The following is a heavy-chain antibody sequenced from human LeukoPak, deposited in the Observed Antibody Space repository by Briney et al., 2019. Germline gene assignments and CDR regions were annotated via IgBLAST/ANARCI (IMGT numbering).Heavy chain of an antibody. D-gene: IGHD3-10*01. CDR3: ARGYYYGSGSNDFDY. V-gene: IGHV1-2*02. J-gene: IGHJ4*02. Sequence: ASVKVSCKASGYTFTGYYMHWVRQAPGQGLEWMGWINPNSGGTNYAQKFQGRVTMTRDTSISTAYMELSRLRSDDTAVYYCARGYYYGSGSNDFDYWGQGTLVTVSS. CDR1: GYTFTGYY. CDR2: INPNSGGT.